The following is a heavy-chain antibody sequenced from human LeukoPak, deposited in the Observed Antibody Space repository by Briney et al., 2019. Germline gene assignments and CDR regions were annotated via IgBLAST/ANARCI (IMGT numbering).Heavy chain of an antibody. V-gene: IGHV1-46*01. D-gene: IGHD6-19*01. CDR2: INPSGGRT. CDR1: GYTFTSYY. J-gene: IGHJ5*02. CDR3: ASKDSSGWYEEA. Sequence: ASVKVSRKASGYTFTSYYMHWVRQAPGQGLEWMGVINPSGGRTSYAQKFQGRVTMTRDTSTSTVYMELSSLRSEDTAVYYCASKDSSGWYEEAWGQGTLVTVSS.